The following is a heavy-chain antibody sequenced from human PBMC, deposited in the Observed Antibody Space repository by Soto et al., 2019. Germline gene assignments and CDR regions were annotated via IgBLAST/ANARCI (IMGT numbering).Heavy chain of an antibody. CDR2: IYPGDSDT. CDR1: GYSVTSYW. Sequence: GESLKISCKGSGYSVTSYWIGWVRQMPGKGLEWMGIIYPGDSDTRYSPSFQGQVTISADKSISTAYLQWSSLKASDTAMYYCARQSEYGSGSDYYYYYMDVWGKGTTVTVSS. V-gene: IGHV5-51*01. J-gene: IGHJ6*03. D-gene: IGHD3-10*01. CDR3: ARQSEYGSGSDYYYYYMDV.